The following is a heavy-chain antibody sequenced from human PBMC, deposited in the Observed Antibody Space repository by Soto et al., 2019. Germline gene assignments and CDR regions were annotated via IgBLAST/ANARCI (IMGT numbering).Heavy chain of an antibody. CDR1: GGSISSSSYY. CDR2: IYYSGST. V-gene: IGHV4-39*01. Sequence: QLQLQESGPGLVKPSETLSLTCTVSGGSISSSSYYWGWIRQPPGKGLEWIGSIYYSGSTYYNPSLKSRVTISVDTSKNQFSLKLSSVTAADTAVYYCARQAYYDILIGQEVSWFDPWGQGTLVTVSS. D-gene: IGHD3-9*01. CDR3: ARQAYYDILIGQEVSWFDP. J-gene: IGHJ5*02.